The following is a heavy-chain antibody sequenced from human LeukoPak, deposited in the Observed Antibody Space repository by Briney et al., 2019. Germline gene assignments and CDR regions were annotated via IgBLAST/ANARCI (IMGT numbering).Heavy chain of an antibody. D-gene: IGHD4-17*01. V-gene: IGHV3-33*01. CDR2: IWYDGSNK. CDR1: GFTFSSYG. J-gene: IGHJ4*02. CDR3: ARDLKNGDYVGGY. Sequence: GRSLRLSCAASGFTFSSYGMHWVRQAPGKGLERVAVIWYDGSNKYYADSVKGRFTISRDNSKNTLYLQMNSLRAEDTAVYYYARDLKNGDYVGGYWGQGTLVTVSS.